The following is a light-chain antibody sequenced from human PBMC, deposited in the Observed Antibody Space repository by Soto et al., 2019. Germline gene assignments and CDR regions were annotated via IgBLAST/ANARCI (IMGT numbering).Light chain of an antibody. Sequence: DIQMTQSPSSLSASVGDTVTITCRASQGIRDDLGWYQQKPGKAPKHLIYAASSLQSGVPSRFSGCGSGTEFNFTISSLQPEDFAIYYCLQHNGYPYTFGQGTKLEIK. V-gene: IGKV1-17*01. CDR2: AAS. CDR3: LQHNGYPYT. CDR1: QGIRDD. J-gene: IGKJ2*01.